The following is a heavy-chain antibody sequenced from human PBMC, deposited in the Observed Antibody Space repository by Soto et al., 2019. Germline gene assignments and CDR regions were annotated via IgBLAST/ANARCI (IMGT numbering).Heavy chain of an antibody. V-gene: IGHV4-31*03. J-gene: IGHJ4*02. Sequence: PLSLIATDSGGCIDNNGYSWTWICQRPGGGLEWLGSNNYRADTYYTPSLKSRITISLDTSQNQFSLWLTSVTAADTGMYYCARGGSGWKALNYFDSWGQGILVTSPQ. CDR2: NNYRADT. D-gene: IGHD6-19*01. CDR3: ARGGSGWKALNYFDS. CDR1: GGCIDNNGYS.